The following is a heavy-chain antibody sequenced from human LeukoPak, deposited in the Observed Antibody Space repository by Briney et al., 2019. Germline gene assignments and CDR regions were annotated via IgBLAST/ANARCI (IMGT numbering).Heavy chain of an antibody. Sequence: SETLSLTCAVYGGSFSGYYWSWIRQPPGKGLEWIAEIFHSGSTNYNPSLKSRVTISLDESKNQFFLKLSSVTAADTAVYYCARAPKYYFDSSASWYFDIWGLGTLVAVSS. CDR1: GGSFSGYY. CDR3: ARAPKYYFDSSASWYFDI. V-gene: IGHV4-34*12. D-gene: IGHD3-22*01. CDR2: IFHSGST. J-gene: IGHJ2*01.